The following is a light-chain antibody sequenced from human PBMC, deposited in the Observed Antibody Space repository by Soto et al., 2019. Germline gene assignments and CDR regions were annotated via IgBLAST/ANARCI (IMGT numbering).Light chain of an antibody. J-gene: IGKJ4*01. CDR1: QTVYSN. V-gene: IGKV3-15*01. Sequence: EIVMTQSPATLSVSPGERATLSCRASQTVYSNLAWYQQKPGQAPRLLIYVASIRATGIPAMFSASGSGTEFTLTIRSRHSEYCAVYFCLQYKKWPLPFGGGTKVDLK. CDR3: LQYKKWPLP. CDR2: VAS.